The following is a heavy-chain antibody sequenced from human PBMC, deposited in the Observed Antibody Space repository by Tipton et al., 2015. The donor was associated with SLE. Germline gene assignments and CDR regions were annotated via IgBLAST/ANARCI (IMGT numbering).Heavy chain of an antibody. J-gene: IGHJ4*02. CDR2: INHSGST. V-gene: IGHV4-34*01. Sequence: TLSLTCAVYGGSFSGYYWSWIRQPPGKGLEWIGEINHSGSTNYNPSLKSRVTISVDTSKNQFSLKLSSVTAADTAVYYCARVGAAAGLYLDYWGQGTLVTVSS. CDR3: ARVGAAAGLYLDY. CDR1: GGSFSGYY. D-gene: IGHD6-13*01.